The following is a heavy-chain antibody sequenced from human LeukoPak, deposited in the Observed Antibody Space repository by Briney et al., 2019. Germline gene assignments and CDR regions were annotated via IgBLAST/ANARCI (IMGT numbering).Heavy chain of an antibody. CDR3: ARGVEQYSPGVYFDF. CDR2: INPNSGGT. D-gene: IGHD6-6*01. V-gene: IGHV1-2*02. Sequence: ASVKVSCKACGYTFTGYYMHWVRQAPGQGLEWMGWINPNSGGTNYAQKFQGRVTMTRDTSISTAYMELSRLRSDDTAVYYCARGVEQYSPGVYFDFWGQGTLVTVSS. J-gene: IGHJ4*02. CDR1: GYTFTGYY.